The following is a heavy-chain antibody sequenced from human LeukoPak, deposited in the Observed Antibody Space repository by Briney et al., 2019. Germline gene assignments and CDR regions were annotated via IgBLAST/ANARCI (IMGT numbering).Heavy chain of an antibody. V-gene: IGHV3-66*01. CDR1: EFSVGSNY. CDR3: AKDMGYCSSATCYGLDY. CDR2: IYSGGST. J-gene: IGHJ4*02. D-gene: IGHD2-2*01. Sequence: PGGSLRLSCAASEFSVGSNYMTWVRQAPGKGLEWVSLIYSGGSTYYADSVKGRFTISRDNSKNTLYLQMNSLRAEDTAIYYCAKDMGYCSSATCYGLDYWGQGTLVTVSS.